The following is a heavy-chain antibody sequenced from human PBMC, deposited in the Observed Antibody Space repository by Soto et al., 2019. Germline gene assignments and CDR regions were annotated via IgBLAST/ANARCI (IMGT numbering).Heavy chain of an antibody. CDR2: IYYSGNT. Sequence: QVQLQESGPGLVKPSQTLSLTCTVSGGSISSGDYYWSWIRQPPGKGLEWIGHIYYSGNTYYNPSIKSRVTRSVDTSKNQFSLKLRSETAADTAVYYCPSGRPDGTRLAPWGQGTLVTVSS. J-gene: IGHJ5*02. CDR1: GGSISSGDYY. D-gene: IGHD6-13*01. V-gene: IGHV4-30-4*01. CDR3: PSGRPDGTRLAP.